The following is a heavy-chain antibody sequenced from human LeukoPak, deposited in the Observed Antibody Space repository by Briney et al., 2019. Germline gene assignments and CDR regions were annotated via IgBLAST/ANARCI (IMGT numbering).Heavy chain of an antibody. V-gene: IGHV1-2*02. CDR1: GYTFTGYY. J-gene: IGHJ4*02. Sequence: ASVKVSCKASGYTFTGYYMHWVRQAPGQGLERMGWINPNSGGTNYAQKFQGRVTMTRDTSISTAYMELSRLRSDDTAVYYCASGAGVSSGWTYYFDYWGQGTLVTVSS. CDR3: ASGAGVSSGWTYYFDY. D-gene: IGHD6-19*01. CDR2: INPNSGGT.